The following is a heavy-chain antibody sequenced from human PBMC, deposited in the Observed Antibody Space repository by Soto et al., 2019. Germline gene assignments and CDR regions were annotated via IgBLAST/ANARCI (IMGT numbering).Heavy chain of an antibody. V-gene: IGHV4-59*12. CDR3: ARAPGILKWLKWGFDY. D-gene: IGHD1-20*01. Sequence: PSETLSLTCTVSGGSISSYYWSWIRQPPGKGLEWIGYIYYSGSTNYNPSLKSRVTISVDTSMNQFSLKLSSVTAADTAVYYCARAPGILKWLKWGFDYWGQGTLVTVSS. J-gene: IGHJ4*02. CDR2: IYYSGST. CDR1: GGSISSYY.